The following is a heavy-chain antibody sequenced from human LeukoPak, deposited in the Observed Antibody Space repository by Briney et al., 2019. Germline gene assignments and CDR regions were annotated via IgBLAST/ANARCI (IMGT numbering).Heavy chain of an antibody. CDR2: IYHSGST. Sequence: PLETLSLTCTVSGYSISSGYYWGWIRQPPGKGLEWIGSIYHSGSTNYNPSLKSRVTISVDTSKNQFSLKLSSVTAAATAVYYCARGYSSGWYVSGWFDPWGQGTLVTVSS. V-gene: IGHV4-38-2*02. CDR3: ARGYSSGWYVSGWFDP. J-gene: IGHJ5*02. D-gene: IGHD6-19*01. CDR1: GYSISSGYY.